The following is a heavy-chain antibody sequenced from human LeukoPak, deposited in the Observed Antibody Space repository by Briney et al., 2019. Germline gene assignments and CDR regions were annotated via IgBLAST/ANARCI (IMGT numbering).Heavy chain of an antibody. D-gene: IGHD2-15*01. CDR1: GGSISSSSYY. CDR3: ARDSRYCSGGSCYSSHDAFDI. CDR2: IYYSGST. J-gene: IGHJ3*02. V-gene: IGHV4-39*07. Sequence: PSETLSLTCTVSGGSISSSSYYWGWIRQPPGKGLEWIGSIYYSGSTYYNPSLKSRVTISVDTSKNQFSLKLSSVTAADTAVYYCARDSRYCSGGSCYSSHDAFDIWGQGTMVTVSS.